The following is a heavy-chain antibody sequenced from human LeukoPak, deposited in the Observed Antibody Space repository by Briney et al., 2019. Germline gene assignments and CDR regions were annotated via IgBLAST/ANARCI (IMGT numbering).Heavy chain of an antibody. D-gene: IGHD3-22*01. CDR2: IWYDASNK. J-gene: IGHJ5*02. CDR1: GFTFSSHG. V-gene: IGHV3-33*01. Sequence: PGGSLRLSCATSGFTFSSHGMHWVRQAPGKGLEWVGTIWYDASNKYYADSVKGRFTISRDNSKNTLYLQMNSLRAEDTAVYYCARGGGYYDSSGYFPWGQGTLVTVSS. CDR3: ARGGGYYDSSGYFP.